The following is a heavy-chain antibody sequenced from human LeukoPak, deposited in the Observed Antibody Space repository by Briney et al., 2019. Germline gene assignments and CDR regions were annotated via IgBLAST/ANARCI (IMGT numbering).Heavy chain of an antibody. D-gene: IGHD2-21*02. V-gene: IGHV4-30-4*08. CDR3: ARGVVVVTAIVPDAFDI. J-gene: IGHJ3*02. CDR1: GGSISSGDYY. CDR2: IYYSGST. Sequence: PSQTLSLTCTVSGGSISSGDYYWSWIRQPPGKGLEWIGYIYYSGSTNYNPSLKSRVTISVDTSKNQFSLKLSSVTAADTAVYYCARGVVVVTAIVPDAFDIWGQGTMVTVSS.